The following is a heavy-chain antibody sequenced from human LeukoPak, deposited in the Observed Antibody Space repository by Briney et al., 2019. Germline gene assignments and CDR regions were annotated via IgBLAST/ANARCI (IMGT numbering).Heavy chain of an antibody. CDR1: GFTFSRYS. CDR2: ISSSSDYI. CDR3: ARDATQLLIASGPFYYFDS. V-gene: IGHV3-21*01. Sequence: GGSLRLSCVASGFTFSRYSMNWVRQAPGKGLEWVSSISSSSDYIYYADSVNGGFTISRDNAKNSVYLQINSLRADDTAVYYCARDATQLLIASGPFYYFDSWGQGTLVTVSP. J-gene: IGHJ4*02. D-gene: IGHD2-15*01.